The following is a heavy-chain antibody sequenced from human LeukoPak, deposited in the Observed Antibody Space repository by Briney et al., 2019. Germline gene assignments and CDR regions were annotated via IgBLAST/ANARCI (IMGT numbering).Heavy chain of an antibody. Sequence: GGSLRLSSAASGFTFSSYSMNWVRQAPGKGLEWVSSISSSSSYIYYADSVKGRFTISRDNAKNSLYLQMNSLRAEDTAVYYCARDRLDCTNGVCFILATTPFDYWGQGALVTVSS. CDR1: GFTFSSYS. J-gene: IGHJ4*02. V-gene: IGHV3-21*01. CDR3: ARDRLDCTNGVCFILATTPFDY. CDR2: ISSSSSYI. D-gene: IGHD2-8*01.